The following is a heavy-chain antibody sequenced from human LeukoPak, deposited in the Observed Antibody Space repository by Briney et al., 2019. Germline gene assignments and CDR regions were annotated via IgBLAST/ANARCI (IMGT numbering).Heavy chain of an antibody. CDR3: ASRGSVARFDY. CDR2: ISGSGGNT. D-gene: IGHD3-10*01. CDR1: GFTFSIFA. V-gene: IGHV3-23*01. J-gene: IGHJ4*02. Sequence: GGPLRLSCAASGFTFSIFAMAWVRQAPGKGLEWVSSISGSGGNTYYPDSVKGRFTISRDNSQNTLYLHMNSLRADDTAVYYCASRGSVARFDYWGQGTLVTVSS.